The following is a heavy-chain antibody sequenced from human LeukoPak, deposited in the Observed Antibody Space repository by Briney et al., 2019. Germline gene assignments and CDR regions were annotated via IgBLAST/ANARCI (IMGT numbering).Heavy chain of an antibody. J-gene: IGHJ4*02. V-gene: IGHV3-15*01. CDR2: IKSKTDGGTT. Sequence: PGGSLRLSCAASGFTFSSYAMSWVRQAPGKGLEWVGRIKSKTDGGTTDYAAPVKGRFTISRDDSKNTLYLQMNSLKTEDTAVCYCTTALCSGGSCYGRGFDYWGQGTLVTVSS. CDR3: TTALCSGGSCYGRGFDY. CDR1: GFTFSSYA. D-gene: IGHD2-15*01.